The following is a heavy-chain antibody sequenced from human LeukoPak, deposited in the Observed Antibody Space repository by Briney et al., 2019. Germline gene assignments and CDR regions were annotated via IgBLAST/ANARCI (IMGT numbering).Heavy chain of an antibody. D-gene: IGHD1-26*01. V-gene: IGHV4-34*01. CDR3: ARGGSYFHYYYYMDV. CDR2: INHSGST. Sequence: SETLSLTCAVYGGSFSGYYWSWIRQPPGKGLEWIGEINHSGSTNYDPSLKRRVTISVDTSKNQFSLKLSSVTAADTAVYYCARGGSYFHYYYYMDVWGKGTTVTVSS. CDR1: GGSFSGYY. J-gene: IGHJ6*03.